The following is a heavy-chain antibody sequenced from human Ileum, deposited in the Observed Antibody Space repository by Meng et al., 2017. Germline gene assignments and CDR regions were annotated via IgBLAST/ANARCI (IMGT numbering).Heavy chain of an antibody. J-gene: IGHJ4*01. CDR3: AREIYDSSGYYVDY. Sequence: QVQLQRWGAGLLEPSETLCLTCAVYCGSFSGSYWSWIRQPPGKGLEWIGEISHRGNINYNPSLKSRVIILLDTSKSQFSLRLTSVTAADTAVYYCAREIYDSSGYYVDYWGQGTLVTVSS. CDR1: CGSFSGSY. CDR2: ISHRGNI. D-gene: IGHD3-22*01. V-gene: IGHV4-34*01.